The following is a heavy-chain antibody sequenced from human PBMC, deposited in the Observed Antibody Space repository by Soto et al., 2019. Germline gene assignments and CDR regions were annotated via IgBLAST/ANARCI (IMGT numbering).Heavy chain of an antibody. CDR2: ISSNGSNK. V-gene: IGHV3-64*02. CDR1: GFTFSSYA. CDR3: AKVLSSWYQYYYYGMDV. J-gene: IGHJ6*02. D-gene: IGHD6-13*01. Sequence: PGGSLRLSCAASGFTFSSYAMHWVHQAPGKGLEYVSAISSNGSNKYYADSVKGRFTISRDNSKNTLYLQMNSLRAEDTAVYYWAKVLSSWYQYYYYGMDVWGQGTTVTVSS.